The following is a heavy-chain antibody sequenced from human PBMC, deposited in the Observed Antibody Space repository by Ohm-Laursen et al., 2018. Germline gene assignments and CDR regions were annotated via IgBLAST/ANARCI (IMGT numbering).Heavy chain of an antibody. Sequence: GASVKVSCKASGYTFTNYYMHWVRQAPGQGLEWMGIINTGGGSTSHAQKFQGRVTMTADTSTSTVYMELRSLTSDDTAVYYCATDFLSGWYQGAFDIWGQGTMVTVSS. D-gene: IGHD6-19*01. V-gene: IGHV1-46*01. CDR1: GYTFTNYY. CDR3: ATDFLSGWYQGAFDI. J-gene: IGHJ3*02. CDR2: INTGGGST.